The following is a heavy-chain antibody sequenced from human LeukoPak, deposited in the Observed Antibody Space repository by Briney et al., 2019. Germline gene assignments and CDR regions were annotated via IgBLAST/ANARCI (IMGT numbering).Heavy chain of an antibody. J-gene: IGHJ3*02. CDR1: GFTFSSYW. V-gene: IGHV3-74*01. CDR3: ASPRAYYDFWSAESGAFDI. CDR2: INSNGSST. D-gene: IGHD3-3*01. Sequence: GGSLRLSCAASGFTFSSYWMHWVRQAPGKGQVWVSRINSNGSSTSYADSVKGRFTISRDNAKNTLYLQMNSLRAEDTAVYYCASPRAYYDFWSAESGAFDIWGQGTMVTVSS.